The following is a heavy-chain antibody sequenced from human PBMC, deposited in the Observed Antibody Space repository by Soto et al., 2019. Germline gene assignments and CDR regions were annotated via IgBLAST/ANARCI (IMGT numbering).Heavy chain of an antibody. D-gene: IGHD1-1*01. CDR2: INHIGNT. Sequence: QVQLQQWGAGLLKPSETLSLTCAVCVGSFSGYFWSWIRQSPGKGLEWIGEINHIGNTNYTPSLKSQVSTSVDTSKDQFSLELNSVTAADTAVYFCARDGWVRSHFDSWGQGTLVAVSS. V-gene: IGHV4-34*02. J-gene: IGHJ4*02. CDR1: VGSFSGYF. CDR3: ARDGWVRSHFDS.